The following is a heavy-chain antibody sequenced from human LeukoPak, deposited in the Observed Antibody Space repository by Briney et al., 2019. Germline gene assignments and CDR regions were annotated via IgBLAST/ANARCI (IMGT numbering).Heavy chain of an antibody. CDR2: INPNSGGT. Sequence: ASVKVSCKASGYTFTGYYMHWVRQAPGQGLECMGWINPNSGGTNYAQKFQGRVTMTRDTSISTAYMELSRLRSDDTACYYCARDWMGSSDPFDYWGQGTLVTVSS. CDR3: ARDWMGSSDPFDY. J-gene: IGHJ4*02. V-gene: IGHV1-2*02. D-gene: IGHD6-6*01. CDR1: GYTFTGYY.